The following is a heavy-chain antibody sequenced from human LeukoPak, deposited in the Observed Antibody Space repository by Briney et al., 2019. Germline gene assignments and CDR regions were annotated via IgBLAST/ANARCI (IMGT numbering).Heavy chain of an antibody. CDR1: GFTFSSYE. CDR3: ARGGRDAFDI. CDR2: ISSSGSTI. V-gene: IGHV3-48*03. J-gene: IGHJ3*02. D-gene: IGHD5-12*01. Sequence: PGGSLRLSCAASGFTFSSYEMNWVRQAPGKGLEWVSYISSSGSTIYYADSVKGRFTISRDNAKNPLYLQMNSLRAEDTAVYYCARGGRDAFDIWGQGTMVTVSS.